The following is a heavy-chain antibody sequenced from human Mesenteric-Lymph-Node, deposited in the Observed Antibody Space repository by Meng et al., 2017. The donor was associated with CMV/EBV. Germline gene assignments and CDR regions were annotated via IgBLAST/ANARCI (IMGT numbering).Heavy chain of an antibody. CDR3: AREVGDDYSIGWHFDI. J-gene: IGHJ2*01. CDR2: IGRGGDT. CDR1: GVTFSSSD. V-gene: IGHV3-13*01. Sequence: SGVTFSSSDMPWVRQPTGGGLEWVSAIGRGGDTYYSASVRGRFAVSRENAKSSLYLQMNSLRVGDTAVYYCAREVGDDYSIGWHFDIWGRGTLVTVSS. D-gene: IGHD4-11*01.